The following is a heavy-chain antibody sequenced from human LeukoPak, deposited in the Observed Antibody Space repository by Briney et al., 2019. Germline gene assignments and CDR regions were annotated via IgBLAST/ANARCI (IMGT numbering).Heavy chain of an antibody. V-gene: IGHV3-30-3*01. Sequence: PGGSLRLSCAASGFTFSSYAMHWVRQAPGKGLEWVAVISYDGSNKYYADSVKGRFTISRDNSKNTLYLQMNSQRAEDTAVYYCARTQTAYCGGDCYSIDYWGQGTLVTVSS. D-gene: IGHD2-21*02. CDR2: ISYDGSNK. CDR1: GFTFSSYA. CDR3: ARTQTAYCGGDCYSIDY. J-gene: IGHJ4*02.